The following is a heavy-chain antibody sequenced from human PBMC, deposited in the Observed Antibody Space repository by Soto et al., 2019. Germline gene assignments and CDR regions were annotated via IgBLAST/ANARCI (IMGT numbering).Heavy chain of an antibody. CDR1: GFTFSSRA. D-gene: IGHD2-15*01. J-gene: IGHJ4*02. Sequence: HPGGSLRLSCAASGFTFSSRAMSWVRQAPGKGLEWLSAISGSGGSTYYAESVKGRFTISRDNSKNTLYLQMNSLRAEDTAVYYCAVNCSGGSCQDYWGQGTLVTVSS. V-gene: IGHV3-23*01. CDR3: AVNCSGGSCQDY. CDR2: ISGSGGST.